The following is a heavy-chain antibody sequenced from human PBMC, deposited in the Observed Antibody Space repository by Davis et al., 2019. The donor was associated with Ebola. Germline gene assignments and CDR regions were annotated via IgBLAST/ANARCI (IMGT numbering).Heavy chain of an antibody. V-gene: IGHV4-30-4*08. Sequence: PSETLSLTCTVSGSSISSGYYWGWIRQPPGKGLEWIGYIYYSGSTYYNPSLKSRVTISVDTSKNQFSLKLSSVTAADTAVYYCARDSHDYVWGSHNWFDPWGQGTLVTVSS. CDR1: GSSISSGYY. D-gene: IGHD3-16*01. J-gene: IGHJ5*02. CDR3: ARDSHDYVWGSHNWFDP. CDR2: IYYSGST.